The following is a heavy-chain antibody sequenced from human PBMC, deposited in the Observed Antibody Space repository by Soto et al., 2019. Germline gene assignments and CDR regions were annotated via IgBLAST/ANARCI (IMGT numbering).Heavy chain of an antibody. CDR2: IYYSGST. CDR3: ARDLAAGDL. V-gene: IGHV4-39*02. J-gene: IGHJ5*02. CDR1: GGSIISSSYY. Sequence: PSETLSLTCTVSGGSIISSSYYWGWIRQPPGKGLEWIGSIYYSGSTYYNPSLKSRVTISVDTSKNQFSLKLSSVTAADTALFYCARDLAAGDLWGQGTLVTVSS. D-gene: IGHD6-13*01.